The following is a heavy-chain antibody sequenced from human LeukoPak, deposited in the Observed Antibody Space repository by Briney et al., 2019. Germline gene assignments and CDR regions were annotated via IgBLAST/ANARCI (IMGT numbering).Heavy chain of an antibody. CDR3: VRTRSSGYYYFDS. Sequence: GGSLRLSCAASGFTFRSHWMHWVRQAPGKGLIWVSRIDGDESATYYGDSVKGRFTISRDNAKNTLYLQMNSLRVEGTAVYYCVRTRSSGYYYFDSWGQGTLVTVSS. J-gene: IGHJ4*02. D-gene: IGHD5-12*01. V-gene: IGHV3-74*01. CDR2: IDGDESAT. CDR1: GFTFRSHW.